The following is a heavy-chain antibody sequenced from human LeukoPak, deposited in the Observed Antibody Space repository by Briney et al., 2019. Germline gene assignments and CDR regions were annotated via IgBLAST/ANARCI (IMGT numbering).Heavy chain of an antibody. V-gene: IGHV3-74*01. D-gene: IGHD6-6*01. CDR3: AKSQLRSSYYFDY. CDR2: INSDGSST. CDR1: GVTFSSYW. Sequence: GGSLRLSCAASGVTFSSYWMHWVRQAPGKGLVWVSLINSDGSSTSYADSVKGRFTISRDNSKNTLYLQMNSLRAEDTAVYYCAKSQLRSSYYFDYWGQGTLVTVSS. J-gene: IGHJ4*02.